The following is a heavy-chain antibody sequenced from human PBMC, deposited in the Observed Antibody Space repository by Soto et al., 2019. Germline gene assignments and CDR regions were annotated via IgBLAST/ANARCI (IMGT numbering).Heavy chain of an antibody. V-gene: IGHV4-39*01. CDR3: ARGRDFWSGYGSMDV. CDR2: IYYSGST. D-gene: IGHD3-3*01. J-gene: IGHJ6*03. Sequence: QLQLQESGPGLVKPSETLSLTCTVSGGSISSSSYYWGWIRQPPGKGLEWIGSIYYSGSTYYNPSLKSRVPISVDTSKNQFSLKLSSVTAADTAVYYCARGRDFWSGYGSMDVWGKGTTVTVSS. CDR1: GGSISSSSYY.